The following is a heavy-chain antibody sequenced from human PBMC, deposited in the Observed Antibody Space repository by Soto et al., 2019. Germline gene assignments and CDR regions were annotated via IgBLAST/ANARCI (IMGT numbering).Heavy chain of an antibody. Sequence: ASVKVSCKASGYTFTSYAMHWVRQAPGQRLEWMGWINPNSGGTNYAQKFQGWVTMTRDTSISTAYMELSRLRSDDTAVYYCARGRLKLEQRGYYYYYYGMDVWGQGTTVTVSS. CDR1: GYTFTSYA. CDR2: INPNSGGT. V-gene: IGHV1-2*04. D-gene: IGHD1-1*01. J-gene: IGHJ6*02. CDR3: ARGRLKLEQRGYYYYYYGMDV.